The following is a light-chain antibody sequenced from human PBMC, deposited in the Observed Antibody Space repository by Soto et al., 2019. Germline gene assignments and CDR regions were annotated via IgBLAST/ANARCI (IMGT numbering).Light chain of an antibody. V-gene: IGKV3D-20*02. CDR1: QRVNSRF. Sequence: VLTQSPDTLSLSPGERATLSCRASQRVNSRFFAWYQQKPAQAPRLLIYGASTRAAGIPDRFSGGGSGTDFTLTINRLEPDDFAVYYCQVRTDWPPFKYTFGQGTKLEV. CDR3: QVRTDWPPFKYT. J-gene: IGKJ2*01. CDR2: GAS.